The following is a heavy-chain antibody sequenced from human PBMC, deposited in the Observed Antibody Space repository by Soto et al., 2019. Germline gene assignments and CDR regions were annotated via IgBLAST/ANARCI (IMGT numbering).Heavy chain of an antibody. J-gene: IGHJ6*02. CDR3: ARNRRRLLWFGEPSRTDYGLDV. V-gene: IGHV2-70*01. CDR1: GFSLRPIGMC. Sequence: SGPTLAHPPQPLTLPCTFSGFSLRPIGMCVSWIRQPPGKALELLALIDWDDDKYYSTSLKTRLTISKDTSKNQVVLTMTNIDPVDTATYYCARNRRRLLWFGEPSRTDYGLDVWGQGTTVTVSS. D-gene: IGHD3-10*01. CDR2: IDWDDDK.